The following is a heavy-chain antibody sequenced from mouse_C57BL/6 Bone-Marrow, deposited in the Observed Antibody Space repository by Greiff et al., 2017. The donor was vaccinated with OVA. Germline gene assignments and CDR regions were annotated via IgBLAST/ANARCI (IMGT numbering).Heavy chain of an antibody. V-gene: IGHV1-26*01. D-gene: IGHD2-1*01. J-gene: IGHJ2*01. CDR3: ARSRAIYYPYCDY. CDR2: INPNNGGT. Sequence: VQLQQSGPELVKPGASVKISCKASGYTFTDYYMNWVKQSHGKSLEWIGDINPNNGGTSYNQKFKGKATLTVDKSSSTAYMELRSLTSEDSAVYYCARSRAIYYPYCDYWGQGTTLTVSS. CDR1: GYTFTDYY.